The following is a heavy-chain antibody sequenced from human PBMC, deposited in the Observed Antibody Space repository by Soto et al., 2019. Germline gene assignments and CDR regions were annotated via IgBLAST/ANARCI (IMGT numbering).Heavy chain of an antibody. CDR1: GGSISSGGYY. D-gene: IGHD4-17*01. V-gene: IGHV4-31*03. Sequence: SETLSLTRTVSGGSISSGGYYWSWIRQHPGKGLEWIGYIYYRGSTYYNPSLKSRVTLSVDTSKNQFSLKLSSVTAADTAVYDCARDKSYGDYLREVQAFDIWGQGTMVTVSS. CDR2: IYYRGST. J-gene: IGHJ3*02. CDR3: ARDKSYGDYLREVQAFDI.